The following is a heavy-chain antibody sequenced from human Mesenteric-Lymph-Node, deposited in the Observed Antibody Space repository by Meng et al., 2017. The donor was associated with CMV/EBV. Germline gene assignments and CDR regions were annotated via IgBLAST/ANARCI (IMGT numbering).Heavy chain of an antibody. CDR2: TRNKANSYTT. CDR3: ARVGSGAGAFDI. V-gene: IGHV3-72*01. J-gene: IGHJ3*02. CDR1: GFTFSDHY. Sequence: GGSLRLSCAASGFTFSDHYMDWVRQAPGKGLEWVGRTRNKANSYTTEYAASVKGRFTISRDDSKNSLYLQMNSLKTEDTAVYYCARVGSGAGAFDIWGQGTMVTVSS. D-gene: IGHD1-26*01.